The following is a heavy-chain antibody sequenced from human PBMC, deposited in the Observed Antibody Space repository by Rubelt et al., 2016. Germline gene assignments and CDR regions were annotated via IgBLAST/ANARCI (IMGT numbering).Heavy chain of an antibody. D-gene: IGHD6-19*01. Sequence: DINGVRQATGQGLEWMGWMNPNSGNTGYAQKFQGRVTMTRNASISTAYMELSSLRSEDTAVYYCARGKAVAGTNYFDYWGQGTLVTVSS. CDR3: ARGKAVAGTNYFDY. CDR2: MNPNSGNT. V-gene: IGHV1-8*01. CDR1: D. J-gene: IGHJ4*02.